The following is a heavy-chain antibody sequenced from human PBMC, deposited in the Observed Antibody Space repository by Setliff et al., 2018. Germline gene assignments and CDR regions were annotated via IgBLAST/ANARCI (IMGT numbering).Heavy chain of an antibody. CDR3: ARVPRFTDTRNAFDI. Sequence: SETLSLTCTVSGGSISSGGYCWSWIRQHPGKGLEWIGYIYYSGNTYYNPSLKSRVTISVDTSKNQFSLKLSSVTAADTAVYYCARVPRFTDTRNAFDIWGQGTMVTVS. D-gene: IGHD5-18*01. CDR1: GGSISSGGYC. J-gene: IGHJ3*02. V-gene: IGHV4-31*03. CDR2: IYYSGNT.